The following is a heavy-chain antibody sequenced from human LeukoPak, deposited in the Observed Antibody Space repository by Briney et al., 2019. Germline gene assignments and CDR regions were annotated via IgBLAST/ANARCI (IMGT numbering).Heavy chain of an antibody. CDR2: IYTSGST. CDR3: ARKIRFSRPLPYYYMDV. Sequence: PSETLSLTCIVSGGSITSGSYYWSWIRQPAGKGLEWIGRIYTSGSTNYNPSLKSRVTISVDTSKNQVSLKLSSVTAADTAVYYCARKIRFSRPLPYYYMDVWGKGTTVTVSS. CDR1: GGSITSGSYY. V-gene: IGHV4-61*02. D-gene: IGHD3-3*01. J-gene: IGHJ6*03.